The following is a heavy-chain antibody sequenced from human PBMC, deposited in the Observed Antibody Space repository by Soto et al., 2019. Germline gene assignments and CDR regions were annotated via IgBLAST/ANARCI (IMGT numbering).Heavy chain of an antibody. CDR1: GYTFSTSW. CDR2: IYPDDSDT. CDR3: ARQRGKILSRQGPYGMDV. V-gene: IGHV5-51*01. J-gene: IGHJ6*02. Sequence: EVQLVQSGAEVKKPGESLIISCEGSGYTFSTSWLAWLRQMPGKGLEWMGIIYPDDSDTRYSPSFQGQVTFSADKSIRTAYLQWRSLKASDTAMYYCARQRGKILSRQGPYGMDVWGQGTPVTVSS. D-gene: IGHD2-15*01.